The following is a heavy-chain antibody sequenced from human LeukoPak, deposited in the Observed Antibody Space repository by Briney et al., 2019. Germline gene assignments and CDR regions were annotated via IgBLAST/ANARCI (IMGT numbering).Heavy chain of an antibody. CDR2: IRYSGRT. D-gene: IGHD6-19*01. CDR3: ARIPDVSGWPFDY. CDR1: DGSINSDF. V-gene: IGHV4-59*01. J-gene: IGHJ4*02. Sequence: SETLSLTCTASDGSINSDFWTWIRQPPGKGLEWIGYIRYSGRTSYNPSLKNRVTISIDTSKNLFSLKLRSVTIADTAIYYCARIPDVSGWPFDYWGQGTLVTVSS.